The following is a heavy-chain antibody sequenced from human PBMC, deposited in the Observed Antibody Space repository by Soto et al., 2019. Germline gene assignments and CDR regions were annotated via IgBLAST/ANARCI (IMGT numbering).Heavy chain of an antibody. CDR2: IIPIFGTA. CDR1: GGTFSSYA. J-gene: IGHJ4*02. CDR3: ASREQPLYYFDY. V-gene: IGHV1-69*06. D-gene: IGHD1-26*01. Sequence: QVQLVQSGAEVKKPGSSVKVSCKASGGTFSSYAISWVRQAPGQGLEWMGGIIPIFGTANYAQKFQGRVTITADKSTSTAYTELSSLRSEDPAVYYCASREQPLYYFDYWGQGTLVTVSS.